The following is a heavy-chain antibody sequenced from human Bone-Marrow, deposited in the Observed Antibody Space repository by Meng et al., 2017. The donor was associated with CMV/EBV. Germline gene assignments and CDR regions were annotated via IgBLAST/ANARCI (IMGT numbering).Heavy chain of an antibody. CDR2: ISSSSSTI. CDR1: GFTFSSYE. Sequence: GESLKISCAASGFTFSSYEMNWVRQAPGKGLEWVSYISSSSSTIYYADSVKGRFTISRDNAKNSLYLQMNSLRAEDTAVYYCARESRCSSTSCYTGSLGRTNGYFDYWGQGTLVTVSS. CDR3: ARESRCSSTSCYTGSLGRTNGYFDY. V-gene: IGHV3-48*03. J-gene: IGHJ4*02. D-gene: IGHD2-2*02.